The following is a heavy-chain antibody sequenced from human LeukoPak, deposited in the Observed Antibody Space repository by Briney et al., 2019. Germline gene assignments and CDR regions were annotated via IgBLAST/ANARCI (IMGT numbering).Heavy chain of an antibody. V-gene: IGHV3-48*01. Sequence: HPGGSLRLSCAASGFTFSSYSMNWVRQAPGKGLEWVSYISSSSSTIYYADSVKGRFTISRDNAKNSLYLQMNSLRAEDTAVYYCAKAPNSAILWFGEFPYDAFDIWGQGTMVTVSS. CDR3: AKAPNSAILWFGEFPYDAFDI. CDR1: GFTFSSYS. D-gene: IGHD3-10*01. J-gene: IGHJ3*02. CDR2: ISSSSSTI.